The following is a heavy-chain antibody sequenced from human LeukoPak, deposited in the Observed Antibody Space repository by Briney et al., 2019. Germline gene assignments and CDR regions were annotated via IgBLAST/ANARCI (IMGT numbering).Heavy chain of an antibody. D-gene: IGHD6-13*01. Sequence: SETLSLTCTVSGYSISSGYYWGWIRQPPGKGLEWIGSIYHSGSTYHNPSLKSRVTISVDTSKSQFSLKLSSVTAADTAVYYCARVSAGSSSWHPIDYWGQGTLVTVSS. J-gene: IGHJ4*02. CDR1: GYSISSGYY. CDR3: ARVSAGSSSWHPIDY. CDR2: IYHSGST. V-gene: IGHV4-38-2*02.